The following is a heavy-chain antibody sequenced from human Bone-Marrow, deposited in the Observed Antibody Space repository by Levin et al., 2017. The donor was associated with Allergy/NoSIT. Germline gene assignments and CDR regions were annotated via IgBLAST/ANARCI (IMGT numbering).Heavy chain of an antibody. CDR3: ARSYQILDFDY. Sequence: QTLSLTCKFSAFSLSTNGMRVSWIRQPPGKALEWLARIDWDDDIFYSTSLKTRLTISKDTSKNQVVLTMTNMDPVDTATYYCARSYQILDFDYWGQGILVTVSS. CDR1: AFSLSTNGMR. D-gene: IGHD2-2*01. CDR2: IDWDDDI. V-gene: IGHV2-70*04. J-gene: IGHJ4*02.